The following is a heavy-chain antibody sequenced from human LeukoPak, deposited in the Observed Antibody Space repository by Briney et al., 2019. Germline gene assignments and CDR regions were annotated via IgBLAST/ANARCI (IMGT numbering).Heavy chain of an antibody. Sequence: PGGSLRLSCVVSGFTFSSYNMNWVRQAPGKGLEWVSYISSSSSTIYYADSVKGRFTISRDNAKNSLYLQMNSLRAEDTAVYYCARVGKGSSFDPWGQGTLVTVSS. D-gene: IGHD3-16*02. CDR3: ARVGKGSSFDP. CDR1: GFTFSSYN. J-gene: IGHJ5*02. V-gene: IGHV3-48*01. CDR2: ISSSSSTI.